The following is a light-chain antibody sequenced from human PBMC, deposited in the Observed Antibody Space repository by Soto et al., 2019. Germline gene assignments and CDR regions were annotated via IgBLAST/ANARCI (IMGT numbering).Light chain of an antibody. CDR3: MQSIQLPIT. CDR2: EVS. Sequence: DVVLTQTPRSLSVTPGQPASISCKSSQSLLYSDGRTDVYWYLQKPGQPPQLLIHEVSNRFSGVPDRFSGSVSGTDFTLKISRVEAEDVGDYYCMQSIQLPITFGGGTNVEIK. J-gene: IGKJ4*01. CDR1: QSLLYSDGRTD. V-gene: IGKV2D-29*01.